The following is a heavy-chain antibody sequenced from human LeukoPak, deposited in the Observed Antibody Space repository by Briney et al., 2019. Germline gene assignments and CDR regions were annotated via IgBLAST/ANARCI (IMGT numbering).Heavy chain of an antibody. CDR1: GFTFDDYA. J-gene: IGHJ4*02. D-gene: IGHD5-18*01. CDR3: AKGYSYGYWFDY. V-gene: IGHV3-43*02. Sequence: GGSLRLSCAASGFTFDDYAMHWVRQAPGKGLEWVSLISGDGGSTYYADSVKGRFTISRDNSKNSLYLQMNSLRTEGTALYYCAKGYSYGYWFDYWGQGTLVTVSS. CDR2: ISGDGGST.